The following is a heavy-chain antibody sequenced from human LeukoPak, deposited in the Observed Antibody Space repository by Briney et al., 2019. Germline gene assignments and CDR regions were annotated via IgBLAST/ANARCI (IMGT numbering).Heavy chain of an antibody. CDR2: IGTSGSTI. J-gene: IGHJ4*02. Sequence: GGSLRLSCAASGFTFSNYEMNWVRQAPGKGLEWVSYIGTSGSTIYYADSVKGRFTISRDNAKNSLYLQMHSLRAEDTAVYYCARGRRDAYSQNFDYWGQGTLVTVSS. D-gene: IGHD5-24*01. CDR1: GFTFSNYE. CDR3: ARGRRDAYSQNFDY. V-gene: IGHV3-48*03.